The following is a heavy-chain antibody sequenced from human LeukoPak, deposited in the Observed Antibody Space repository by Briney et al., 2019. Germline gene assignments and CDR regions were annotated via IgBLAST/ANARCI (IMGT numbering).Heavy chain of an antibody. D-gene: IGHD3-10*01. CDR1: GFTVSSNY. CDR2: IYSGGST. V-gene: IGHV3-53*01. J-gene: IGHJ5*02. CDR3: ARDRYYGSGSYFNWFDP. Sequence: GGSLRLSCAASGFTVSSNYMSWVRQAPGKGLEWVSVIYSGGSTYYADSVKGRFTISRDNSKNTLYLQMNSLRAEDTAVYYCARDRYYGSGSYFNWFDPWGQGTLVTVSS.